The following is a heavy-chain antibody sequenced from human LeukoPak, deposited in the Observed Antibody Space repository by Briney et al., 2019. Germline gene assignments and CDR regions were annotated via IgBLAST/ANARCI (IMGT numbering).Heavy chain of an antibody. V-gene: IGHV4-59*01. CDR1: GGSISSYY. CDR2: IYYSGST. Sequence: SETLSPTCTVSGGSISSYYWSWIRQPPGKGLEWIGYIYYSGSTNYNPSLKSRVTISVDTSKNQFSLKLSSVTAADTAVYYCARVSSSGWYRIDPWGQGTLVTVSS. J-gene: IGHJ5*02. CDR3: ARVSSSGWYRIDP. D-gene: IGHD6-19*01.